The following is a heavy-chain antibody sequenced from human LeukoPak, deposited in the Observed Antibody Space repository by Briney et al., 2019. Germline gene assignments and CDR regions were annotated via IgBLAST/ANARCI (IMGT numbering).Heavy chain of an antibody. Sequence: SEALSLTCIVSGGSISSYYWTWIRQSAGKGLEWIGRINTSGSTNYNPSLRSRVTMSVNTSKNQFSLNLTSVTAADTAVYSCAREGGDPRWLDPWGQGTLVTVFS. CDR1: GGSISSYY. D-gene: IGHD6-25*01. CDR2: INTSGST. CDR3: AREGGDPRWLDP. V-gene: IGHV4-4*07. J-gene: IGHJ5*02.